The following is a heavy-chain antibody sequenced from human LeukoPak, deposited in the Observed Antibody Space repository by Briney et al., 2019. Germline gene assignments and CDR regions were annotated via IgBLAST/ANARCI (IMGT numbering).Heavy chain of an antibody. V-gene: IGHV1-18*04. CDR3: ARDEGGEWFDP. CDR2: ISAYNGNT. CDR1: GYTLTDYY. D-gene: IGHD2-21*01. J-gene: IGHJ5*02. Sequence: GASVKVSCKASGYTLTDYYMHWVRQAPGQGLEWMGWISAYNGNTNYAQKLQGRVTMTTDTSTSTAYMELRSLRSDDTAVYYCARDEGGEWFDPWGQGTLVTVSS.